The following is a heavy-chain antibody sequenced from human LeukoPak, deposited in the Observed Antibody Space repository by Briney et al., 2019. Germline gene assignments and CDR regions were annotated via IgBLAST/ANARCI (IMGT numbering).Heavy chain of an antibody. V-gene: IGHV4-34*01. J-gene: IGHJ4*02. D-gene: IGHD6-19*01. Sequence: SETLSLTCAVYGGSFSGYYWSWVRQPPGKGLEWIGEINNSGSTNYNPSLKSRVTISVDTSKNQFSQKLSSATAADTAVYYCARRRSGYSSGWYGGYYFDYWGQGTLVTVSS. CDR2: INNSGST. CDR1: GGSFSGYY. CDR3: ARRRSGYSSGWYGGYYFDY.